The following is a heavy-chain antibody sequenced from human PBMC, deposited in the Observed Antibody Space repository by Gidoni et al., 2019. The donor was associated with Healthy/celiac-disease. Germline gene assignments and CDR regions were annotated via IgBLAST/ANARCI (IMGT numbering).Heavy chain of an antibody. J-gene: IGHJ6*02. D-gene: IGHD3-9*01. CDR3: ARDLLHYDILTGYYKGRGMDV. V-gene: IGHV3-21*01. CDR2: ISSSGSTI. CDR1: GFTFSSYS. Sequence: GFSLRLSCAASGFTFSSYSMNWVRQAPGKGLEWVSSISSSGSTIYYADSVKGRFTISRDNAKNSLYLQMNSLRAEDTAVYYCARDLLHYDILTGYYKGRGMDVWGQGTTVTVSS.